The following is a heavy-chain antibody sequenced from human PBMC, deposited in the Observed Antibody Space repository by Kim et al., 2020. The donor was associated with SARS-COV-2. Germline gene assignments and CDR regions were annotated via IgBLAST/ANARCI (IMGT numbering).Heavy chain of an antibody. CDR3: ARVLQQLVLDYYYGMDV. Sequence: SETLSLTCAVSGGSISSSNWWSWVRQPPGKGLEWIGEIYHSGSTNYNPSLKSRVTISVDKSKNQFSLKLSSVTAADTAVYYCARVLQQLVLDYYYGMDVWGQGTTVTVSS. J-gene: IGHJ6*02. CDR2: IYHSGST. V-gene: IGHV4-4*02. D-gene: IGHD6-13*01. CDR1: GGSISSSNW.